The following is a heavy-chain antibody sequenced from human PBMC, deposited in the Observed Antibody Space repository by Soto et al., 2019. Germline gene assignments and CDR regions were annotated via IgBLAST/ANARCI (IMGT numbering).Heavy chain of an antibody. CDR2: IYYRGNT. J-gene: IGHJ6*02. Sequence: QVQLQESGPGLVKPSQTLSLTCTVSGGSISSGDYYWSWIRQPPGRGLEWIGYIYYRGNTYYNPSLKSRINISVDTSKNQFSLKLSSVTAADTAVYYCARVQRNFYGLDVWGQGTTVTVSS. CDR3: ARVQRNFYGLDV. CDR1: GGSISSGDYY. V-gene: IGHV4-30-4*01.